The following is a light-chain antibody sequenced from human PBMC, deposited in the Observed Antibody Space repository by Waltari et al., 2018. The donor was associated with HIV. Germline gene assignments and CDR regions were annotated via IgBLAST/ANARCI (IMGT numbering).Light chain of an antibody. CDR3: CSYAGSSTLEV. Sequence: QSALTQPASVSGSPGQSITISCTGTSSDVGSYNLVSWYQQNPGKAPKLIIYEGSKRPSGFSNRFSGSKSGNTASLTISGLQAEDEADYYCCSYAGSSTLEVFGGGTKLTVL. V-gene: IGLV2-23*01. CDR1: SSDVGSYNL. CDR2: EGS. J-gene: IGLJ2*01.